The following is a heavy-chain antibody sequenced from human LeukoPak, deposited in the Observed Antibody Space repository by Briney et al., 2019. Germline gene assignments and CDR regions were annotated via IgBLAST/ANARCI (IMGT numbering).Heavy chain of an antibody. Sequence: PSETLSLTCTVSGGSISRYQWSWIRQPPGKGLEWIGYIYTSGSTNYNPSLKSRVTISVDTSKNHFSLKLSSVTAADTAVYYCARLGGYSYDLDYWGQGTLVTVSS. CDR3: ARLGGYSYDLDY. V-gene: IGHV4-4*09. D-gene: IGHD5-18*01. CDR1: GGSISRYQ. J-gene: IGHJ4*02. CDR2: IYTSGST.